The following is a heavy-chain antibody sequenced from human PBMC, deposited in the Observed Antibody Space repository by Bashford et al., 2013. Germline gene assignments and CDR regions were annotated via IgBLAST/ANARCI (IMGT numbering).Heavy chain of an antibody. CDR2: IDPSDSYT. D-gene: IGHD4-17*01. CDR3: ARHLPVTFNWFDP. CDR1: GYSFTSYW. V-gene: IGHV5-10-1*01. J-gene: IGHJ5*02. Sequence: GESLKISCKGSGYSFTSYWISWVRQMPGKGLEWMGRIDPSDSYTNYSPSFQGHVTISADKSISTAYLQWSSLKASDTAMYYCARHLPVTFNWFDPWGQGTLVTVSS.